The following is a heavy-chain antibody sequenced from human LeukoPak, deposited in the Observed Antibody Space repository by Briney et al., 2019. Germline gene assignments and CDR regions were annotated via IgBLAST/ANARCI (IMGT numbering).Heavy chain of an antibody. CDR3: ARSTMIGLYAFDI. Sequence: PSQTLSLTCTVSGGSIGSGGYYWSWIRQHPGKGLEWIGYIYYSGSTYYNPSLKSRLTISVDTSKNQFSLKLSSVTAADTAVYYCARSTMIGLYAFDIWGQGTMVTVSS. CDR1: GGSIGSGGYY. J-gene: IGHJ3*02. V-gene: IGHV4-31*03. D-gene: IGHD3-22*01. CDR2: IYYSGST.